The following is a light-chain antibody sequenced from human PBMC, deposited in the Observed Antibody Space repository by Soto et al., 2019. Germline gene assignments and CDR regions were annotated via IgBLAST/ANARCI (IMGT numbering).Light chain of an antibody. CDR3: CSYAVSSTWV. V-gene: IGLV2-23*01. CDR2: EGS. CDR1: SSNVGSYNL. Sequence: QSALTQPASVSGSPGQSITISCTGTSSNVGSYNLVSWYQQHPGKAPKLMMYEGSKRPSGVSNRFSGSKSGTTASLTISGLQAEDEYDYYCCSYAVSSTWVFGGGTKLTVL. J-gene: IGLJ3*02.